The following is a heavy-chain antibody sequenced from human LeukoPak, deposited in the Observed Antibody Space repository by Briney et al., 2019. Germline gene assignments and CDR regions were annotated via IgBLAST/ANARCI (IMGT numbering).Heavy chain of an antibody. V-gene: IGHV4-34*01. Sequence: SETLSLTCAVYGGSFSGYYWSWIRQPPGKGLEWIGEINHSGSTNYNPSLKSRVTISVDTSKNQFSLKPSSVTAADTAVYYCAGHHPRNTVDFWGQGTLVTVSS. D-gene: IGHD2/OR15-2a*01. J-gene: IGHJ4*02. CDR1: GGSFSGYY. CDR2: INHSGST. CDR3: AGHHPRNTVDF.